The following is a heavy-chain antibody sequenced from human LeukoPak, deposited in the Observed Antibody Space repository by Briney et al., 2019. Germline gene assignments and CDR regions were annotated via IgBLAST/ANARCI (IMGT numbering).Heavy chain of an antibody. Sequence: ASVKVSCKASGGTFSSYAISWVRQAPGQGLEWMGGIIPIFGTANYAQKFQGRVTITADKSTSTAYMELSSLRSEDTAVYYCARDKASGYDNSFDYWGQGTLVTVSS. CDR3: ARDKASGYDNSFDY. J-gene: IGHJ4*02. V-gene: IGHV1-69*06. CDR2: IIPIFGTA. D-gene: IGHD5-12*01. CDR1: GGTFSSYA.